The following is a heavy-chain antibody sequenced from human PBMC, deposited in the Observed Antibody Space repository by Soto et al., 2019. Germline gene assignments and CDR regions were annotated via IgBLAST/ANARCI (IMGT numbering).Heavy chain of an antibody. J-gene: IGHJ4*02. Sequence: EVQLLASGGGLVQPGGSLRLSCAASGFPFSSYAMSWVRQAPGKGVEWVSAIGGSGGDTFYADSVKGRFTVSRDNAENTLSLQLNSLRVEDTAIYDCARRTCRGLADYWGQGIFVTVSS. CDR1: GFPFSSYA. D-gene: IGHD2-15*01. V-gene: IGHV3-23*01. CDR3: ARRTCRGLADY. CDR2: IGGSGGDT.